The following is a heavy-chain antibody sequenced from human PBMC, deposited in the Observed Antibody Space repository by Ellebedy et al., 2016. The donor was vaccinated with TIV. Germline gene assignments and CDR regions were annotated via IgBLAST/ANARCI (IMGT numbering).Heavy chain of an antibody. CDR3: ARFVMVRGVDV. Sequence: ASVKVSXKASRYTFTSYAMHWVRQAPGQRLEWMGWINAGNGNTKYSQKFQGRVTITRDTSASTAYMELSSLRSEDTAVYYCARFVMVRGVDVWGQGTTVTVSS. CDR2: INAGNGNT. V-gene: IGHV1-3*01. CDR1: RYTFTSYA. J-gene: IGHJ6*02. D-gene: IGHD3-10*01.